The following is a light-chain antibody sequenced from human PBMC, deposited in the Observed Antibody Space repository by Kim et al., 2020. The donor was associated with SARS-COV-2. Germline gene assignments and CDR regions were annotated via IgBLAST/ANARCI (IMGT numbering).Light chain of an antibody. J-gene: IGLJ2*01. Sequence: GQSVTIFCTGTSSDVGAYNYVSWYQQHPGKAPKLMIYEVTKRPSGVPDRSSGSKSGNTASLTVSGLQTEDEADYYCSSYAGTNNLVFGGGTQLTVL. CDR1: SSDVGAYNY. CDR3: SSYAGTNNLV. V-gene: IGLV2-8*01. CDR2: EVT.